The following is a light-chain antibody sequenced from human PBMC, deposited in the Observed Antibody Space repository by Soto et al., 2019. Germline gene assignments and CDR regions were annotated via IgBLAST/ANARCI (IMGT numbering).Light chain of an antibody. Sequence: IQLTQSPSSLSASVGDRVTITCRASQGISSYLAWYQQKPGKAPKLLIYAASTLQSGVPSRFSGSGSGTDVTLTINSLQPEDFATYYCQQLNSYPPPFGGGTKVEIK. CDR2: AAS. CDR3: QQLNSYPPP. CDR1: QGISSY. V-gene: IGKV1-9*01. J-gene: IGKJ4*01.